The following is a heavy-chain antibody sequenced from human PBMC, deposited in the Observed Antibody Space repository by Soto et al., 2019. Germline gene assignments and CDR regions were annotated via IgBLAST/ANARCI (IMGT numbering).Heavy chain of an antibody. J-gene: IGHJ5*02. CDR1: GGTFSSYA. CDR3: ARVVGAEPMYNWFDP. D-gene: IGHD2-15*01. V-gene: IGHV1-69*13. CDR2: IIPIFGTA. Sequence: GASVKVSCKASGGTFSSYAISWVRQAPGQGLEWMGGIIPIFGTANYAQKFQGRVTITADESTSTAYMELSSLRSEDTAVYYCARVVGAEPMYNWFDPWGQGTLVTVPQ.